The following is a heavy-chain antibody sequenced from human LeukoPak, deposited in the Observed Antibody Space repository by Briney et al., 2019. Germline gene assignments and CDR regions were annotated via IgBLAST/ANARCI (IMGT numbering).Heavy chain of an antibody. Sequence: SETLSLTXTVSGGSISSGDYYWSWIRQPPGKGLEWIGYIYYSGSTYYNPSLKSRVTISVDTSKNQCSLKLSSVTAADTAVYYCARVAVAGTEVDYWGQGTLVTVSS. CDR1: GGSISSGDYY. D-gene: IGHD6-19*01. J-gene: IGHJ4*02. CDR3: ARVAVAGTEVDY. V-gene: IGHV4-30-4*01. CDR2: IYYSGST.